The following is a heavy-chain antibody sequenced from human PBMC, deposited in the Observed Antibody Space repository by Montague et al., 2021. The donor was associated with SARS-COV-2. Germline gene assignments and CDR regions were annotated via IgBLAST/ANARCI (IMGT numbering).Heavy chain of an antibody. CDR3: ARGVDTGVITVTGGFDS. CDR2: IYRSGSP. CDR1: GGSISRGYYY. Sequence: TLSLTCTASGGSISRGYYYWSWIRLPAGKGLEWIGRIYRSGSPNYNPSLESRVVFSVDTSRNQFSMKMTSVTAAATAMYYCARGVDTGVITVTGGFDSWGQGTLVIVSS. J-gene: IGHJ4*02. V-gene: IGHV4-61*02. D-gene: IGHD5-18*01.